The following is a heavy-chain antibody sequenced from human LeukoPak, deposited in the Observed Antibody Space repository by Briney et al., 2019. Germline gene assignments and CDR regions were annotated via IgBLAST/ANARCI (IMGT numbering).Heavy chain of an antibody. CDR1: GGSISSGSYY. CDR2: IYTSGST. Sequence: SQTLSLTCTVSGGSISSGSYYWSWIRQPAGKGLEWIGRIYTSGSTNYNPSLKSRVTISVDTSKNQFSLKLSSVTAADTAVYYCASLFAARGPFDYWGQGTLVTVSS. D-gene: IGHD6-6*01. CDR3: ASLFAARGPFDY. J-gene: IGHJ4*02. V-gene: IGHV4-61*02.